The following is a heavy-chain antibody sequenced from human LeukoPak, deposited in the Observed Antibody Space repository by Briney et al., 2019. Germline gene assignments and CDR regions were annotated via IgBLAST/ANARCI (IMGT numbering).Heavy chain of an antibody. D-gene: IGHD3-9*01. CDR1: GGSISYYY. CDR3: ARGGTYNDILSFDP. Sequence: SETLSLTCTVSGGSISYYYWTWIRQSPGKGLEWIGRIYYTGSTYYNPSLERRVTISLDTSRIQFSLTMTSVTAADTAVYYCARGGTYNDILSFDPWGQGTLVTVSS. J-gene: IGHJ5*02. V-gene: IGHV4-59*01. CDR2: IYYTGST.